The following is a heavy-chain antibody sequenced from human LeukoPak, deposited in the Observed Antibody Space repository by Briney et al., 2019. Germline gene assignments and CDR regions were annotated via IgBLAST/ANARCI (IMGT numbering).Heavy chain of an antibody. CDR2: INHSGST. CDR3: ARGRYSSSWYNWFDP. Sequence: PSETLSLNCAVYGGSFSGYYWSWLRQPPGKGLEWIGEINHSGSTNYNPSLKSRVTISVDTSKNQFSLKLSSVTVADTAVYYCARGRYSSSWYNWFDPWGQGTLVTVSS. CDR1: GGSFSGYY. J-gene: IGHJ5*02. D-gene: IGHD6-13*01. V-gene: IGHV4-34*01.